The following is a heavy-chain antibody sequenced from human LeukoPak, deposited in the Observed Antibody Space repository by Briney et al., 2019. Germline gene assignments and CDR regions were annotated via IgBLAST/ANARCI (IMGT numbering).Heavy chain of an antibody. D-gene: IGHD1-14*01. CDR1: GYAFTGYY. CDR3: ARSNRDSFDY. J-gene: IGHJ4*02. CDR2: IHPNNGDT. Sequence: ASLKVSCKASGYAFTGYYFHWVRQAPGQGLEWVGWIHPNNGDTNSAQKFQGRVTMTRDTSISTAYMELNRLTSDDTALYYCARSNRDSFDYWGQGTLVTVSS. V-gene: IGHV1-2*02.